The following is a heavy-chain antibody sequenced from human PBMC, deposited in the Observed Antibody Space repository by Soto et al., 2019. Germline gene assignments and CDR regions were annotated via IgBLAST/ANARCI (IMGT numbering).Heavy chain of an antibody. J-gene: IGHJ6*02. CDR2: IYPGDSDT. D-gene: IGHD3-22*01. Sequence: GESLKISCKGSGYSFPSYWIAWVRQMPGKGLEWMGIIYPGDSDTRYSPSFQGQVTISADKSISTAYLQWSSLKASDTAMYYCARQRCYYDSSGYCNYYYYGMDVWGQGTTVTVS. V-gene: IGHV5-51*01. CDR1: GYSFPSYW. CDR3: ARQRCYYDSSGYCNYYYYGMDV.